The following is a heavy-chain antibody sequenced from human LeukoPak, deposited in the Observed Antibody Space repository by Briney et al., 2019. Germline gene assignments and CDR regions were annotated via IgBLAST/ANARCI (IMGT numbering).Heavy chain of an antibody. CDR1: GFTFSSYS. Sequence: GGSLRLSCAASGFTFSSYSMNWVRQAPGKGLEWVSSISSSSSYIYYADSVKGRFTISRDNAKNSLYLQMNSLRAEDTAVYYCAREGRGYSGYDSYGLFDYWGQGTLVTVSS. J-gene: IGHJ4*02. D-gene: IGHD5-12*01. CDR2: ISSSSSYI. CDR3: AREGRGYSGYDSYGLFDY. V-gene: IGHV3-21*04.